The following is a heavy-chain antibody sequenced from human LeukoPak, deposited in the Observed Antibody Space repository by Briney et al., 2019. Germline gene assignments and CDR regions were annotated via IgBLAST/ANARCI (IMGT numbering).Heavy chain of an antibody. J-gene: IGHJ5*02. CDR2: ISYDGSSK. D-gene: IGHD6-6*01. Sequence: GGSLRLSCAASGFTFSSYGMHWVRQAPGKGLEWVAVISYDGSSKCYADSVKGRFTISRDNSKNTLYLQMNSLRAEDTAVYYCAKDAARWFDPWGQGTLVTVPS. V-gene: IGHV3-30*18. CDR1: GFTFSSYG. CDR3: AKDAARWFDP.